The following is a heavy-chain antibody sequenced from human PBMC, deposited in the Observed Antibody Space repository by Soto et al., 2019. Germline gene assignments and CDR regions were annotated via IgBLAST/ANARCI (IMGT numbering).Heavy chain of an antibody. J-gene: IGHJ6*03. CDR1: GGSFSGYY. CDR2: INHSGST. D-gene: IGHD2-15*01. Sequence: SETLSFTCAVYGGSFSGYYWSWIRQPPGKGLEWIGEINHSGSTNYNPSLKSRVTISVDTSKNQFSLKLSSVTAADTAVYYCARVLRYCSGGSCYQNYYYYYMDVWGKGTTVTVSS. V-gene: IGHV4-34*01. CDR3: ARVLRYCSGGSCYQNYYYYYMDV.